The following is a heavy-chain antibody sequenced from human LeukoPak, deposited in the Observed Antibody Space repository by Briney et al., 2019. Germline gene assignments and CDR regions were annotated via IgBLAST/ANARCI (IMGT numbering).Heavy chain of an antibody. CDR1: GFTLGSYG. J-gene: IGHJ4*02. CDR3: AKEREMATRYYFDY. Sequence: GGSLRLSCAASGFTLGSYGMHWVRQAPGKGLEWVASISYDGSNEYYGDSVKGRFSVSRDNSKNTLYLHMNSLSAEDTAVYYCAKEREMATRYYFDYWGQGTLVTVSS. V-gene: IGHV3-30*18. CDR2: ISYDGSNE. D-gene: IGHD5-24*01.